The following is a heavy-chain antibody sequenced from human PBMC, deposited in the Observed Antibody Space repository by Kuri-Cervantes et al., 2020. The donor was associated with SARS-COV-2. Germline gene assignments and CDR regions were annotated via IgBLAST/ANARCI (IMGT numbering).Heavy chain of an antibody. D-gene: IGHD3-3*01. CDR2: MNPNSGNT. V-gene: IGHV1-8*02. Sequence: GGSLRLSCKASGYTFSSYDINWVRQATGQGLEWMGWMNPNSGNTGYAQKFQGRVTMTTDTSTSTAYMELRSLRSDDTAVYYCARVNRITIFGVVTNSPMDWGQGTLVTVSS. J-gene: IGHJ4*02. CDR3: ARVNRITIFGVVTNSPMD. CDR1: GYTFSSYD.